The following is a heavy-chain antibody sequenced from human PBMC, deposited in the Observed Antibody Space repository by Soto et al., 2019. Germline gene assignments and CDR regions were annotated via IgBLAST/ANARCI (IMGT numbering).Heavy chain of an antibody. CDR3: ARSPNYYYYGFDV. J-gene: IGHJ6*02. Sequence: SSETLSLTCTVSGGSVSSGDYFWSWLRQSPGKRLEWMAYIYYSGSTNYNPSLKSRATISVDTSKSQVSLTLTSMTAADAALYYCARSPNYYYYGFDVWGQGTAVTVSS. V-gene: IGHV4-61*08. CDR2: IYYSGST. CDR1: GGSVSSGDYF. D-gene: IGHD3-10*01.